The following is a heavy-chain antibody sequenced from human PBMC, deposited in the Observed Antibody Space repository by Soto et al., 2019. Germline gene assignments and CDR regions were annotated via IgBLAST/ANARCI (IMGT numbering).Heavy chain of an antibody. D-gene: IGHD2-2*01. V-gene: IGHV5-51*01. CDR1: GYSFANYW. J-gene: IGHJ6*02. CDR3: ARLPCSSTICYPAFYYYYYGRDV. CDR2: IYPDDSET. Sequence: PGESLKISCKGAGYSFANYWIAWVRQMPGKGLEWMGIIYPDDSETSYSPSFQGQVTFSADKSISTAYLQWSSLKASDTAMYYCARLPCSSTICYPAFYYYYYGRDVWGQGTTVTVSS.